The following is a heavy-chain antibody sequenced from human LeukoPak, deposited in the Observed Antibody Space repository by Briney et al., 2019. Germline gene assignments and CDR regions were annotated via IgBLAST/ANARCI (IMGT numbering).Heavy chain of an antibody. V-gene: IGHV4-34*01. D-gene: IGHD3-10*01. CDR3: ARNKGAGSGSYWAREKNYYYYYMDV. J-gene: IGHJ6*03. Sequence: SETLSLTCAVYGGSFSGYYWSWIRQPPGKGLEWIGEINHSGSTNYNPSLKSRVTISVDTSKNQFSLKLSSVTAADTAVYYCARNKGAGSGSYWAREKNYYYYYMDVWGKGTTVTISS. CDR1: GGSFSGYY. CDR2: INHSGST.